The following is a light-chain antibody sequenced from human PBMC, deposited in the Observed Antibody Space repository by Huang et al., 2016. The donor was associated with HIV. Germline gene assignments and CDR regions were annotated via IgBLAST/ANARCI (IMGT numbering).Light chain of an antibody. V-gene: IGKV3-11*01. CDR1: QGLANS. CDR3: QQRGNWQLT. CDR2: DAS. J-gene: IGKJ4*01. Sequence: EIVLTQSPATLSLSPGERATLSCRASQGLANSLAWYQQKPGQAPTLLIYDASNRATGIPARFSGSGSGTDFTLTISSLEPEDFAVYYCQQRGNWQLTFGGGTKVEIK.